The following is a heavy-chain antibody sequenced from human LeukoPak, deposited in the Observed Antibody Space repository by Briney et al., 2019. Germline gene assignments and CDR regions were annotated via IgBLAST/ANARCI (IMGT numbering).Heavy chain of an antibody. D-gene: IGHD4-11*01. CDR3: AREDDYSAFDI. CDR1: GFTFSSYA. V-gene: IGHV3-30-3*01. J-gene: IGHJ3*02. Sequence: PGRSLRLSCAASGFTFSSYAMHWVRQAPGKGLEWVAVISYDGSNNYYADSVKGRFTISRDNSKNTLYLQMNSLRAEDTAVYYCAREDDYSAFDIWGQGTMVTVSS. CDR2: ISYDGSNN.